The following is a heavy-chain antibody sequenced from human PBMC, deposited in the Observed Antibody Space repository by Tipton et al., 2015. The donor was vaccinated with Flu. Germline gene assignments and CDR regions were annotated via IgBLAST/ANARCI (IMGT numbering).Heavy chain of an antibody. V-gene: IGHV4-59*01. J-gene: IGHJ2*01. D-gene: IGHD6-13*01. CDR3: ARVSSSGSWSQDWYFDL. CDR1: GGSISSYY. Sequence: TLSLTCTVSGGSISSYYWSWIRQPPGKGLEWIWYIYYSGSTNYNPSLKSRVTISVDTSKNQFSLKLSSVTAADTAVYYCARVSSSGSWSQDWYFDLWGRGTLVTVSS. CDR2: IYYSGST.